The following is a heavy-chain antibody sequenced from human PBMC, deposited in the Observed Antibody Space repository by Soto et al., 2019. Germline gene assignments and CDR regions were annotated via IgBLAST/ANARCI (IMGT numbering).Heavy chain of an antibody. CDR1: GGSINNFY. CDR2: VYYTGST. V-gene: IGHV4-59*01. J-gene: IGHJ4*02. D-gene: IGHD3-3*01. Sequence: ETLSLTCTVFGGSINNFYWSWIRQPPGKGLEWIGYVYYTGSTTYNPSLESRVTMSVDTSKNQFSLKLSSVNAADTAVYYCAKYRRTRTEGFSLDYWGQGILVTVSS. CDR3: AKYRRTRTEGFSLDY.